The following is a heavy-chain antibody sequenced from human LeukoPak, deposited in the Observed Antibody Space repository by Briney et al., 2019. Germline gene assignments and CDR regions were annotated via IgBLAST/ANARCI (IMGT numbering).Heavy chain of an antibody. Sequence: SETLSLTCTVSGGSLSSYYWSWIRQPPGKGLEWIGYIYYSGSTNYNPSLMSRVTISVDTSKNQFSLQLSSVTAADTAVYYCATSELEMGYYYCNYMDDWGKGTTVTVSS. CDR1: GGSLSSYY. D-gene: IGHD1-1*01. V-gene: IGHV4-59*01. CDR3: ATSELEMGYYYCNYMDD. CDR2: IYYSGST. J-gene: IGHJ6*03.